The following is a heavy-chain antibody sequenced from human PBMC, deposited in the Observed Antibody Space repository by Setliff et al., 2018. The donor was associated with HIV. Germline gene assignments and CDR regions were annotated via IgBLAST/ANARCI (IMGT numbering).Heavy chain of an antibody. CDR1: AWSLSGYF. V-gene: IGHV4-34*01. D-gene: IGHD2-21*02. Sequence: SETLSLTCGVDAWSLSGYFWVWVRQSPKRGLEWIGEINYAGVANYSPSLKSRVTMSIDTSKSQFSLKVSSVTAADTAVYFCARGGAVTVLGIPSYAYFYGLDVWGRGTTVTVS. CDR3: ARGGAVTVLGIPSYAYFYGLDV. CDR2: INYAGVA. J-gene: IGHJ6*02.